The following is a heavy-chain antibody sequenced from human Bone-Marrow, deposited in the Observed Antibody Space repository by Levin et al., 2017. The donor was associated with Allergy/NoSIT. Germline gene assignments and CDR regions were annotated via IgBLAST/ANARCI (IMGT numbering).Heavy chain of an antibody. V-gene: IGHV3-21*06. CDR1: GFAFNTHD. CDR2: ISGNSHYV. Sequence: GGSLRLSCRGSGFAFNTHDMNWVRQAPGQGLEWVSSISGNSHYVYYADSVKGRFSISRDNAKNSMFLHMNSLRVEDTAVYYCARSKGRSGWSYYYYGMDVWGRGTTLTVSS. D-gene: IGHD6-19*01. J-gene: IGHJ6*02. CDR3: ARSKGRSGWSYYYYGMDV.